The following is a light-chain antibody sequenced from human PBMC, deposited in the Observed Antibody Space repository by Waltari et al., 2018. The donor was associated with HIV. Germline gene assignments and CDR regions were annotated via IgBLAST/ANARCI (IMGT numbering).Light chain of an antibody. V-gene: IGLV2-14*01. CDR2: EVN. J-gene: IGLJ3*02. CDR1: TSAFGDYDH. Sequence: QSALTQPASVSGSPGQSITISCTGTTSAFGDYDHVSWYQQHPGKNPKLIIYEVNNPPSGVSNRFAGSKSGNTASLTISGLQAEDEADYYCGSYTSSTAWVFGGGT. CDR3: GSYTSSTAWV.